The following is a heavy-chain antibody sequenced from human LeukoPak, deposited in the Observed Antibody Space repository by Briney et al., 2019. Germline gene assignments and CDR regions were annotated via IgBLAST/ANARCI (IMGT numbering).Heavy chain of an antibody. V-gene: IGHV1-18*01. CDR2: ISAYNGNT. CDR3: ARVAVAQYYFDY. Sequence: GASVKVSCKASGYTFTNYGINWVRQAPGQGLEWMGYISAYNGNTNYAQKFQGRVTTTTDTSTNTVYVELRSLRSDDTAVYYCARVAVAQYYFDYWGQGTLVTASS. J-gene: IGHJ4*02. CDR1: GYTFTNYG. D-gene: IGHD4-23*01.